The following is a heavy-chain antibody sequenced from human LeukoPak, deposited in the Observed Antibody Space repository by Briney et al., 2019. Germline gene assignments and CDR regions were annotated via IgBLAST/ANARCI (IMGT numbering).Heavy chain of an antibody. CDR3: ARSGADIDY. Sequence: SQTLSLTCATSGDSVSSTIAAWNWIRQSPSRGLEWLGRTYYRSKWKNDYAASVRSRITINPDTSKNQFSLQLNSVTPEDTAVYYCARSGADIDYWGQGTLVTVS. D-gene: IGHD3-10*01. J-gene: IGHJ4*02. CDR1: GDSVSSTIAA. CDR2: TYYRSKWKN. V-gene: IGHV6-1*01.